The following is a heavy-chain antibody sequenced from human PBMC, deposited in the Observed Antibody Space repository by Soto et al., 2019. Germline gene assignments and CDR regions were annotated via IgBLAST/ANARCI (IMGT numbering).Heavy chain of an antibody. CDR3: ATSTMVRGVTP. CDR2: INPGKGNS. Sequence: ASVKVSSKASGYTFTSYAMHWVRQAPGQRLEWMGCINPGKGNSKYPQKFQGRVTITRHTSASTAYMELSSLRSEDTAVYYCATSTMVRGVTPWGQGPLVTVSS. V-gene: IGHV1-3*01. J-gene: IGHJ5*02. D-gene: IGHD3-10*01. CDR1: GYTFTSYA.